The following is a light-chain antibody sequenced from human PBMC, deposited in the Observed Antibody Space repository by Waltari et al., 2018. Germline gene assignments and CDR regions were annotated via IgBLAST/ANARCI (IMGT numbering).Light chain of an antibody. Sequence: EILLTQSPATLSLSPGGRATISCRASQTVRTYLAWYQQKPGQAPRPLIFDASSRATGIPAKFSGSGSGTDFTLTVSNLEPEDFAIYYCQQRSNWPYTFGQGTRVEIK. CDR2: DAS. J-gene: IGKJ2*01. CDR1: QTVRTY. V-gene: IGKV3-11*01. CDR3: QQRSNWPYT.